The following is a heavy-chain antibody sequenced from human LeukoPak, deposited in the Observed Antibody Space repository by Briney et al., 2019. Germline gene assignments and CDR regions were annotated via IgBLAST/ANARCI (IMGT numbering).Heavy chain of an antibody. CDR1: GGSIGSSIYY. CDR2: IFYSGNT. J-gene: IGHJ4*02. Sequence: SETLSLTCTVSGGSIGSSIYYWGWIRQPPGKGLEWIGHIFYSGNTYYNPSLKSRVTISVDTSKNQFSLHLTSVTAADTATYYCARRGITYSTSFFAFWGQGTLVTVSS. V-gene: IGHV4-39*01. CDR3: ARRGITYSTSFFAF. D-gene: IGHD2/OR15-2a*01.